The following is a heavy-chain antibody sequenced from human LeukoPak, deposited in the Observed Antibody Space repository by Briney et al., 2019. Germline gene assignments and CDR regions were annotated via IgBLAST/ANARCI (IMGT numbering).Heavy chain of an antibody. Sequence: GGSLRLSCAASEFSVGNNYMTWVRQAPGKGLEWVSLIYSGGSTYYADSVKGRFTISRDNSKNTLYLQMNSLRAEDTAVYYCASGVALDYWGQGTLVTVSS. J-gene: IGHJ4*02. D-gene: IGHD2-15*01. V-gene: IGHV3-66*01. CDR3: ASGVALDY. CDR1: EFSVGNNY. CDR2: IYSGGST.